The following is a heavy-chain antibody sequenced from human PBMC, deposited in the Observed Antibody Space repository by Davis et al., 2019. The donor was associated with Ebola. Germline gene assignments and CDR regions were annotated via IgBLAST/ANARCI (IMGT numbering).Heavy chain of an antibody. CDR1: GYTFTSYG. Sequence: AASVKVSCKASGYTFTSYGINWVQQAPGQGLEWMGWINTNTGNPTYAQGFTGRFVFSLDTSVSTAYLQISSLKAEDTAVYYCARATAGYSSSWYLRARWGGMDVWGQGTTVTVSS. V-gene: IGHV7-4-1*02. D-gene: IGHD6-13*01. CDR3: ARATAGYSSSWYLRARWGGMDV. J-gene: IGHJ6*02. CDR2: INTNTGNP.